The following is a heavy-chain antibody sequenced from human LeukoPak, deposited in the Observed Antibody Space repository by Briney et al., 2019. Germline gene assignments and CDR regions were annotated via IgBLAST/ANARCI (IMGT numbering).Heavy chain of an antibody. CDR1: GGSISSYY. Sequence: KSSETLSLTCTVSGGSISSYYWSWIRQPPEKGLEWIGYIYYSGSTNYNPSLKSRVTISVDTSRNQFSLKLSSVTAADTAVYYCARDLSSGWSNYYYAMDAWGKGTTVTVSS. CDR2: IYYSGST. J-gene: IGHJ6*04. V-gene: IGHV4-59*01. D-gene: IGHD6-19*01. CDR3: ARDLSSGWSNYYYAMDA.